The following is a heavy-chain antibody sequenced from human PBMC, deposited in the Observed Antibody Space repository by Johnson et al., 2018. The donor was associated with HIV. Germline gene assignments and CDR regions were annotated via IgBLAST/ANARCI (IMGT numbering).Heavy chain of an antibody. J-gene: IGHJ3*02. Sequence: QEKLVESGGGVVQPGRSLRLSCAASGFTFSSYGMHWVRQAPGKGLEWVAVIWYDGSNKYYADSVEDRFTISRDNSKNTLYLQMNSLRAEDTAVYYCAKDLGVAADPDAFDIWGQGTMVTVSS. V-gene: IGHV3-33*06. CDR3: AKDLGVAADPDAFDI. D-gene: IGHD6-13*01. CDR2: IWYDGSNK. CDR1: GFTFSSYG.